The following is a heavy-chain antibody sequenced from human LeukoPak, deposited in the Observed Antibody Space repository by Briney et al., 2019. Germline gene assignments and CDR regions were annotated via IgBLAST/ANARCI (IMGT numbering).Heavy chain of an antibody. CDR3: ARASDYYDSSGPIRLRSYYYYGMDV. V-gene: IGHV1-18*01. Sequence: ASVTVSCKDSGYIFTSYGIRWVRQAPGQGLEWMGWISDYNGNTNYAQKLQGIVPMTTHTSTSTAYLELRSLRSDDTAVYYCARASDYYDSSGPIRLRSYYYYGMDVWGQGTTVTVSS. J-gene: IGHJ6*02. D-gene: IGHD3-22*01. CDR2: ISDYNGNT. CDR1: GYIFTSYG.